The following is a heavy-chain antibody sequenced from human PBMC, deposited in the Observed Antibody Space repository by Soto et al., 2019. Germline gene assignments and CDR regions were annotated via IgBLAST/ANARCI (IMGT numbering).Heavy chain of an antibody. D-gene: IGHD2-15*01. J-gene: IGHJ5*02. V-gene: IGHV4-31*03. CDR3: VRGGIAGHWFGP. Sequence: SATQSLTCIVCEESISSGGYYWTWIRQHPGKGLEWIGYIYYSGSTFYNPSLKSRVTISVDTSRNQLSLYLTSVTAADTAVYYCVRGGIAGHWFGPWGQGILVTVSS. CDR1: EESISSGGYY. CDR2: IYYSGST.